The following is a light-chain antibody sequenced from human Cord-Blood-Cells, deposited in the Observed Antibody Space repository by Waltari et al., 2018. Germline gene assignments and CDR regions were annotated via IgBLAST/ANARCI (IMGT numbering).Light chain of an antibody. V-gene: IGLV3-21*03. J-gene: IGLJ2*01. Sequence: SYVLTQPPSVSGAPGKKARITCGGNNIGSKNVHWYQQKPGQATVLVVYDDCDRPPGIPERFSGSNSGNPATLTISRVEAGDEAAYYCQVWDSSSDHPGVVFGGGTKLTVL. CDR1: NIGSKN. CDR3: QVWDSSSDHPGVV. CDR2: DDC.